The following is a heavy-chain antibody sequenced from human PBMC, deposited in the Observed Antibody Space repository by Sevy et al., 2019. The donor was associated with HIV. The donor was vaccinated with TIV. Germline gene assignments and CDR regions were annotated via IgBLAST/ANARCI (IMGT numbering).Heavy chain of an antibody. CDR2: ISSSGSTI. D-gene: IGHD3-22*01. Sequence: GGSLRLSCAASGFTFSSYEMNWVRQAPGKGLEWVSYISSSGSTIYYADSVKGRFTISRDNAKNSLYLQMNSLRAEDTAVYYCARDIPRNSYDSSGYYYIRGGFDYWGQGTLVTVSS. V-gene: IGHV3-48*03. CDR1: GFTFSSYE. J-gene: IGHJ4*02. CDR3: ARDIPRNSYDSSGYYYIRGGFDY.